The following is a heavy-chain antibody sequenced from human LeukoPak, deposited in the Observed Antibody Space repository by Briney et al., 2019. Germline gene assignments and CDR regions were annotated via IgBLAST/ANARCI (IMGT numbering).Heavy chain of an antibody. CDR3: AKDFLYNVVDY. D-gene: IGHD3-10*01. J-gene: IGHJ4*02. V-gene: IGHV3-23*01. Sequence: LEWVSSISGSGSSSYYADSVEGRFTVSRDNSKNTLNLQMNSLRAEDTAVYYCAKDFLYNVVDYWGQGTLVAVSS. CDR2: ISGSGSSS.